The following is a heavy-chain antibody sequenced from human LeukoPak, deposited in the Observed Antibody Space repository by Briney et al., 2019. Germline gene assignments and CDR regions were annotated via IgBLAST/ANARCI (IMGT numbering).Heavy chain of an antibody. CDR2: IYYSGST. CDR1: GGSISSYY. V-gene: IGHV4-59*01. CDR3: AREGLRSSFDY. J-gene: IGHJ4*02. D-gene: IGHD3-10*01. Sequence: SETLSLTCTVSGGSISSYYWSWIRQPPGKGLEWIGYIYYSGSTNYNPSLKSRVTISVDTSKDQFSLKLSSVTAADTAVYYCAREGLRSSFDYWGQGTLVTVSS.